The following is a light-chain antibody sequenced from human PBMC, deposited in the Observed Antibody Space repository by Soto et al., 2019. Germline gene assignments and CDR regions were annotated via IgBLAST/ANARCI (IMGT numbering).Light chain of an antibody. CDR1: QTVSSSY. CDR3: QQYGSSSWT. CDR2: GAS. Sequence: EIVLTQSPGTLSLSPGERATLSCRASQTVSSSYLVWYQQKPGQAPRLLIYGASSRATGIPDRFSGSGSGTDFTLTISRLEPEDFEVYYCQQYGSSSWTFGQGTKVDIK. V-gene: IGKV3-20*01. J-gene: IGKJ1*01.